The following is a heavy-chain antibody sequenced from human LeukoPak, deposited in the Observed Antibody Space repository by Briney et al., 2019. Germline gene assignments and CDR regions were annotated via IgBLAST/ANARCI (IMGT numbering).Heavy chain of an antibody. Sequence: GGSLRLSCAAYGFTFSSYAMSWVRQAPGKGLEWVSAISGSGGSTYYADSVKGRFTISRDNSKNTLYLQMNSLRAEDTAVYYCARARFGGYSYGSLFDYWGQGTLVTVSS. CDR3: ARARFGGYSYGSLFDY. CDR1: GFTFSSYA. V-gene: IGHV3-23*01. J-gene: IGHJ4*02. D-gene: IGHD5-18*01. CDR2: ISGSGGST.